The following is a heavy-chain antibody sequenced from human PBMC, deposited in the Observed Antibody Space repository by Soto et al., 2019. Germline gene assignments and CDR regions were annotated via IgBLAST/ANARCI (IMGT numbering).Heavy chain of an antibody. CDR3: ASWLRANGIPNYFDH. CDR2: IYHSGST. CDR1: GGSISSGGYS. J-gene: IGHJ4*02. Sequence: QLQLQESDSGLVKPSQTLSLTCAVSGGSISSGGYSWSWIRQPPGKGLEWIGYIYHSGSTYYNPSLKSRVIISVDSSKNQFSLKLSSVTAADTAVYYCASWLRANGIPNYFDHWGQGTLVTVSS. V-gene: IGHV4-30-2*01. D-gene: IGHD2-8*01.